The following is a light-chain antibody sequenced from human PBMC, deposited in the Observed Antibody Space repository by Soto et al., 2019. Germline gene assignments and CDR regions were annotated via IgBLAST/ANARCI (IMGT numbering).Light chain of an antibody. Sequence: QSVLPQPPSVSGTPGQRVTISCSGSSSNIGSNTVTWYQQFPGTAPRLLIYSNNHRPSGVPDRFSGSKSGTSASLAISGLQSEDEADYYCATWDDSRDGNVFGTGNKVTVL. CDR3: ATWDDSRDGNV. J-gene: IGLJ1*01. CDR1: SSNIGSNT. V-gene: IGLV1-44*01. CDR2: SNN.